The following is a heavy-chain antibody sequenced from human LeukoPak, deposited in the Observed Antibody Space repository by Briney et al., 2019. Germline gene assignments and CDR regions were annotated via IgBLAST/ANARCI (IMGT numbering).Heavy chain of an antibody. V-gene: IGHV4-59*01. CDR2: IYYSGST. Sequence: PSETLSLTCTVSGGSISSYYWSWIRQPPGKGLEWIWYIYYSGSTNYNPSLRSRVTISVDTPKNQFSLKVRSVTAADTAVYYCARDQGSGSYNLDAFDIWGQGTMVTVSS. J-gene: IGHJ3*02. D-gene: IGHD1-26*01. CDR1: GGSISSYY. CDR3: ARDQGSGSYNLDAFDI.